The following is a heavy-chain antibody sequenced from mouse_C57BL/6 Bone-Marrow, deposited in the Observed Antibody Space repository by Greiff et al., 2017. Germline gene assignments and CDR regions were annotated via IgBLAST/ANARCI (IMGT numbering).Heavy chain of an antibody. Sequence: QVQLQQPGAELVMPGASVKLSCKASGYTFTRYWMHWVKQRPGQGLEWIGEIDPSDSYTNYNQKFKGKSTLTVDKSSSTAYMQLSSLTSEDSAVYYCARHTTSEAMDYWGQGTSVTVSS. V-gene: IGHV1-69*01. J-gene: IGHJ4*01. D-gene: IGHD1-1*01. CDR2: IDPSDSYT. CDR1: GYTFTRYW. CDR3: ARHTTSEAMDY.